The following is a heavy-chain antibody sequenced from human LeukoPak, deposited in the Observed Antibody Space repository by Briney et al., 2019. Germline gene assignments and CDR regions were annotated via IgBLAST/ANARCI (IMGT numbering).Heavy chain of an antibody. Sequence: GGSLRLSCGASGFTFTAHGMIWVRQAPGKGLEWVSYISPGSSTIYYADSVKGRFTTSRDSAKNSLYLQMHSLGAEDTAVYYCARVRGPTVTTWYFDLWGRGTLVTVSS. CDR3: ARVRGPTVTTWYFDL. CDR2: ISPGSSTI. J-gene: IGHJ2*01. V-gene: IGHV3-48*01. CDR1: GFTFTAHG. D-gene: IGHD4-17*01.